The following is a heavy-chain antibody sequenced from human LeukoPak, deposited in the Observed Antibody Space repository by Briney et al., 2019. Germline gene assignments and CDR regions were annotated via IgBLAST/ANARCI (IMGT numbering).Heavy chain of an antibody. CDR1: GYTFTGYY. D-gene: IGHD3-10*01. J-gene: IGHJ6*02. CDR2: INPNSGGT. V-gene: IGHV1-2*02. Sequence: ASVKVSCKASGYTFTGYYMHWVRQAPGQGLEWMGWINPNSGGTNYAQKFQGRVTMTRDTSISTAYMEVSRMRSDDTAVYYWARDRGGRGNGMDVWGQGTTVTVSS. CDR3: ARDRGGRGNGMDV.